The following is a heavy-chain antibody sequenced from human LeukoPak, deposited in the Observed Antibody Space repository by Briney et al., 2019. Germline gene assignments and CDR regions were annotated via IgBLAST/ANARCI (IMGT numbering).Heavy chain of an antibody. CDR2: IYTSGST. V-gene: IGHV4-4*07. D-gene: IGHD2-15*01. CDR1: GGSISSYY. CDR3: ASQVVAVTFYFDY. J-gene: IGHJ4*02. Sequence: SETLSLTCTVSGGSISSYYWSWIRQPAGKGLEWIGRIYTSGSTYYNPSLKSRVTISVDTSKNQFSLKLSSVTAADTAVYYCASQVVAVTFYFDYWGQGTLVTASS.